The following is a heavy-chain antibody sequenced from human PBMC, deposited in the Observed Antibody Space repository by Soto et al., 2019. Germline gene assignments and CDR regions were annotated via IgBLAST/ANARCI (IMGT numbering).Heavy chain of an antibody. D-gene: IGHD3-16*01. CDR1: GFAFSKYD. Sequence: GCLRLSCAASGFAFSKYDMTWVRQAPGMGLEXVXXVSXRXVXTXXXXAVKGRLTVSGDNSSNTVYLPMNRLRVEDTAEYYCGVVWGYYADYWGQGAQVTVAS. CDR3: GVVWGYYADY. J-gene: IGHJ4*02. V-gene: IGHV3-23*01. CDR2: VSXRXVXT.